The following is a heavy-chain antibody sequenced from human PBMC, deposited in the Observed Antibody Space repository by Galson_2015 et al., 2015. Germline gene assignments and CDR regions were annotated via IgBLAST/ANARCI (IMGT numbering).Heavy chain of an antibody. CDR2: ITHSGST. CDR1: GGSFSGYF. J-gene: IGHJ4*02. V-gene: IGHV4-34*01. Sequence: ETLSLTCAVYGGSFSGYFWGWIRQPPGKGLEWIGEITHSGSTNYNPSLKSRVTISIDTSKNQFSLKLSSVTAADTAVYYCARQMYGSSTSCYDYWGQGTPVTVSS. D-gene: IGHD2-2*01. CDR3: ARQMYGSSTSCYDY.